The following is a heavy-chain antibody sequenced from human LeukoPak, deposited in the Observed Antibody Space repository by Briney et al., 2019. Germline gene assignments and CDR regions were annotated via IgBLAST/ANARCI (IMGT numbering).Heavy chain of an antibody. Sequence: GGSLRLSCAASGFTFSSYAMSWVRPAPGKGLEWVSAISGSGGSTYYADSVKGRFTISRDNSKNTLYLQMNSLRAEDTAVYYCAKALGPRRVPAAMDVWGKGTTVTVSS. CDR3: AKALGPRRVPAAMDV. D-gene: IGHD2-2*01. CDR2: ISGSGGST. CDR1: GFTFSSYA. J-gene: IGHJ6*04. V-gene: IGHV3-23*01.